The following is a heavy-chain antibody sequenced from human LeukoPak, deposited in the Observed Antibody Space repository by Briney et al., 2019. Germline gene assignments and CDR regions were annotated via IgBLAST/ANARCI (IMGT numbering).Heavy chain of an antibody. V-gene: IGHV3-21*01. CDR1: GFTFTTYS. D-gene: IGHD4-17*01. Sequence: SGGSLRLSCEASGFTFTTYSMTWVRQAPGKGLEWVSIISSGSSAILSADALKGRFTISRDDAKNLLYLDMNSLRAEDTAVYYCARGHTAVTRHFDFWGQGTLVTVSS. CDR3: ARGHTAVTRHFDF. J-gene: IGHJ4*02. CDR2: ISSGSSAI.